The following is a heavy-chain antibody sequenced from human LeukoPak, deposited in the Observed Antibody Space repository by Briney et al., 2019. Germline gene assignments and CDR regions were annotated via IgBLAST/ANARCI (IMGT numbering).Heavy chain of an antibody. Sequence: SETLSLTCTVSGGSISSYYWSWIRQPPGKGLEWIGYIYTSGSTNYNPSLKSRVTISVDTSKNQFSLKLSSVTAADTAVYYCARRGNLWARWGQGTLVTVSS. CDR3: ARRGNLWAR. CDR2: IYTSGST. CDR1: GGSISSYY. D-gene: IGHD2/OR15-2a*01. J-gene: IGHJ4*02. V-gene: IGHV4-4*09.